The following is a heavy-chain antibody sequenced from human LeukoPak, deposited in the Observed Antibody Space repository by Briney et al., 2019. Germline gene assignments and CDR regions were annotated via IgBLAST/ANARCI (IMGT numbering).Heavy chain of an antibody. V-gene: IGHV4-30-4*01. CDR1: GGSISSGDYY. Sequence: SETLSLTCTVSGGSISSGDYYWSWIRQPPGKGLEWIGYIYYSGSTYYNPSLKSRVTISVDTSRNQFSLKLSSVTAADTAVYYCARVEAMELFDYWGQGTLVTVSS. CDR2: IYYSGST. D-gene: IGHD1-7*01. J-gene: IGHJ4*02. CDR3: ARVEAMELFDY.